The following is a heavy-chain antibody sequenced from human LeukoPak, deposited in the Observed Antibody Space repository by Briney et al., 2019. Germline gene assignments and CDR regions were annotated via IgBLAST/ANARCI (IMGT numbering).Heavy chain of an antibody. CDR1: GYTFTDYY. V-gene: IGHV1-2*02. CDR2: INPYSGGT. J-gene: IGHJ4*02. D-gene: IGHD3-22*01. CDR3: AREYYDSSGYSYYFDY. Sequence: ASVKVSCKTSGYTFTDYYIHWVRQVPGQGPEWMGWINPYSGGTNYSQRFQGRVTMTRDTSISTAYMELSRLRSDDTAVYYCAREYYDSSGYSYYFDYWGQGTLVTVSS.